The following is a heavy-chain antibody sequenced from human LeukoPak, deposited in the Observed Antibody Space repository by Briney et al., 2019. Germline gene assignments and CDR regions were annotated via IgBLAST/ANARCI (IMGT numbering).Heavy chain of an antibody. CDR3: ARAIDYRAPGVFDY. Sequence: PSQTLFLTCAVHGDSISCGGDSWRRFRQARGKGLEWIEYISHSGIPYYTPYIKSRVTISVATSKNQFSLKLSSVTAADTAVYYCARAIDYRAPGVFDYWARGTRVTAPS. CDR1: GDSISCGGDS. J-gene: IGHJ4*02. D-gene: IGHD4-17*01. CDR2: ISHSGIP. V-gene: IGHV4-30-2*01.